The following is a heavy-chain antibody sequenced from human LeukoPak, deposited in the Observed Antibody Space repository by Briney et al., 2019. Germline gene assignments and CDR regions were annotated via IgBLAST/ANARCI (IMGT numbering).Heavy chain of an antibody. CDR2: IHSNGGTI. D-gene: IGHD5-12*01. V-gene: IGHV3-48*03. J-gene: IGHJ4*02. CDR1: GFSFGSFE. Sequence: HPGGSLRLSCAASGFSFGSFEMNWVRRAPGKGLEWVSYIHSNGGTIYYAHSVKGRFSISRDNSKSSLFLQMNSLRAEDTAVYYCARKRGYSAYDQYLDYWGQGTLVTVSS. CDR3: ARKRGYSAYDQYLDY.